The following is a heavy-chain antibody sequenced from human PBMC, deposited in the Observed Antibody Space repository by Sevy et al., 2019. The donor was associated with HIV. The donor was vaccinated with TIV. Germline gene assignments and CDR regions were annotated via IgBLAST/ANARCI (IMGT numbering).Heavy chain of an antibody. CDR2: INPNSGGT. CDR1: GYTFTGYY. CDR3: AGDGYDFWSGSNYYYYYGMDV. V-gene: IGHV1-2*06. Sequence: ASVKVSCKASGYTFTGYYMHWVRQAPGQGLEWMGRINPNSGGTNYAQKFQGRVTMTRDTSISTAYMELSRLRSDDTAVYYCAGDGYDFWSGSNYYYYYGMDVWGQGTTVTVSS. D-gene: IGHD3-3*01. J-gene: IGHJ6*02.